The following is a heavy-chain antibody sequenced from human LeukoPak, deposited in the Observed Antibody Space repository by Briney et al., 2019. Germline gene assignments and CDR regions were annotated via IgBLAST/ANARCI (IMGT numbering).Heavy chain of an antibody. CDR1: GGSFSGYY. CDR2: IYYGGST. Sequence: PSETLSLTCAVYGGSFSGYYWSWIRQHPGKGLEWIGYIYYGGSTYYHPSLKSRVTISVDTSKNQFSLRLSSGTAADTAVYYCARAHRYYYYMDVWGKGTTVTVSS. CDR3: ARAHRYYYYMDV. J-gene: IGHJ6*03. V-gene: IGHV4-31*11.